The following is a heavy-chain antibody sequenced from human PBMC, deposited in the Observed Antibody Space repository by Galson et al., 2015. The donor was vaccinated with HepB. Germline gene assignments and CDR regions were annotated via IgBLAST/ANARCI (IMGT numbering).Heavy chain of an antibody. CDR3: ARSDLWVGGAFDI. V-gene: IGHV1-2*02. CDR2: INPNSGGT. D-gene: IGHD2-15*01. J-gene: IGHJ3*02. Sequence: SVKVSCKASGYNFTGYYMHWVRQAPGEGLEWMAWINPNSGGTNYAQKFQGRVTMTRDTSISTAYMELSRLRSDDTAVYYCARSDLWVGGAFDIWGQGTMVTVSS. CDR1: GYNFTGYY.